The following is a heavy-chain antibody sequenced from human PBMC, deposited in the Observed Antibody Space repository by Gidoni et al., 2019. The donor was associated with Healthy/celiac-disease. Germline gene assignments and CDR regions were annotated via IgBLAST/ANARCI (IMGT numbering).Heavy chain of an antibody. CDR1: GGSISSSSYY. Sequence: QLQLQESGPGLVKPSETLSLTCTVSGGSISSSSYYWGWIRQPPGKGLEWIGSIYYSGSTYYNPSLKSRVTISVDTSKNQFSLKLSSVTAADTAVYYCARPISRLHYFDYWGQGTLVTVSS. D-gene: IGHD2-15*01. V-gene: IGHV4-39*01. CDR2: IYYSGST. J-gene: IGHJ4*02. CDR3: ARPISRLHYFDY.